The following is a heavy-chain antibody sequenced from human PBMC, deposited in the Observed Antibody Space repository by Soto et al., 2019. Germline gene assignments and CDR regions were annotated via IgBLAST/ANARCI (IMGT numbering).Heavy chain of an antibody. Sequence: QVQLVQSGAEVTKPGSSVKVSCKASGGTFSTYTITWVRQAPGQGLEWMGGIIPIFGTANYPQKFQGRVTITADESTSTDYMEMSSLRSEDTAVYYCARSQDSSGYWNNCFDPWGQGTLVTVSS. CDR3: ARSQDSSGYWNNCFDP. CDR2: IIPIFGTA. D-gene: IGHD3-22*01. V-gene: IGHV1-69*01. J-gene: IGHJ5*02. CDR1: GGTFSTYT.